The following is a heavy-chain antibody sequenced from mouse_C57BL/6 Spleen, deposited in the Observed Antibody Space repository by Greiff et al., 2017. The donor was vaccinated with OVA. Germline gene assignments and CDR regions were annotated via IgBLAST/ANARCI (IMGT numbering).Heavy chain of an antibody. V-gene: IGHV5-17*01. CDR1: GFTFSDYG. CDR3: ARAQGRGYFDY. CDR2: ISSGSSTI. J-gene: IGHJ2*01. Sequence: EVQVVESGGGLVKPGGSLKLSCAASGFTFSDYGMHWVRQAPEKGLEWVAYISSGSSTIYYADTVKGRFTISRDNAKNTLFLQMTSLRSEDTAMYYCARAQGRGYFDYWGQGTTLTVSS.